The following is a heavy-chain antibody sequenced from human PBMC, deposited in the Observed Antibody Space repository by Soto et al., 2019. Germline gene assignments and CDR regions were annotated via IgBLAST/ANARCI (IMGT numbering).Heavy chain of an antibody. CDR2: ISDSWGGT. D-gene: IGHD2-15*01. J-gene: IGHJ3*01. Sequence: QLQLQESGPGLVKPSETLSLACPVFGDSISSSDSYWAWIRQPPGKGLEWIGSISDSWGGTYYNTPVKPRVIISVDSSENPCALKLNSVTPADPSTYFGARLLVGRGGDPIAVRGQGAVIIVSS. V-gene: IGHV4-39*01. CDR1: GDSISSSDSY. CDR3: ARLLVGRGGDPIAV.